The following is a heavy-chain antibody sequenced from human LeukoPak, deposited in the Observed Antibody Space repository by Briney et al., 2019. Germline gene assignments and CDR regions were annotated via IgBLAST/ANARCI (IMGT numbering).Heavy chain of an antibody. D-gene: IGHD6-13*01. CDR1: GFTFSSHS. CDR2: ISPDSGYI. V-gene: IGHV3-21*01. J-gene: IGHJ4*02. CDR3: APFSAVTHYYFDY. Sequence: GGSLRLFCAASGFTFSSHSLMWVRQAPGKGLEWVSSISPDSGYIYYADSVKGRFTISRDNAENSLFLQMNSLGAEDTAVYYCAPFSAVTHYYFDYWGQGTLVTVPS.